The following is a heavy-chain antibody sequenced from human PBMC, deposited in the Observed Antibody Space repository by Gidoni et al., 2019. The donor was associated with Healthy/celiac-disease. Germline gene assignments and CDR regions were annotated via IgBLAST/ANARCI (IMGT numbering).Heavy chain of an antibody. J-gene: IGHJ6*02. CDR3: ARDRLPLESGDFWLYGMDV. V-gene: IGHV3-21*01. CDR1: GFTFSSYS. CDR2: ISSSSSYI. Sequence: EVQLVESGGGLVKPGGSLRLSCAASGFTFSSYSMNWVRQAPGKGLEWVSSISSSSSYIYYADSVKGRFTISRDNAKNSLYLQMNSLRAEDTAVYYCARDRLPLESGDFWLYGMDVWGQGTTVTVSS. D-gene: IGHD3-3*01.